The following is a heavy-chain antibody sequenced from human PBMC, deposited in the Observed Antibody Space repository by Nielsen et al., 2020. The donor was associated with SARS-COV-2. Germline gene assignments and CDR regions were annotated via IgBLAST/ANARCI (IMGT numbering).Heavy chain of an antibody. Sequence: ASVKVSCKASGYTFTSYAMHWVRQAPGQRLEWMGWINAGNGNTKYSQKFQGRVTITRDTSASTAYMELSSLRSEDTAVYYCARASLPYYYDSSGYYPFDYWGQGTLVTVSS. CDR3: ARASLPYYYDSSGYYPFDY. J-gene: IGHJ4*02. CDR1: GYTFTSYA. V-gene: IGHV1-3*01. D-gene: IGHD3-22*01. CDR2: INAGNGNT.